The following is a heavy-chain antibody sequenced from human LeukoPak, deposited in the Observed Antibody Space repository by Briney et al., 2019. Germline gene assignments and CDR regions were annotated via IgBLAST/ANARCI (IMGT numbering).Heavy chain of an antibody. J-gene: IGHJ4*02. D-gene: IGHD3-10*01. CDR1: GYSFTSYW. V-gene: IGHV5-51*01. CDR3: ARSRSYYGSGSHFDY. Sequence: GESLKISCKGSGYSFTSYWIGWVRQLPGKGLVWMGSIYPGDSDTRYSPSFQGQVTISADKSISTAYLQWSSLKASDTAMYYCARSRSYYGSGSHFDYWGQGTLVAVSS. CDR2: IYPGDSDT.